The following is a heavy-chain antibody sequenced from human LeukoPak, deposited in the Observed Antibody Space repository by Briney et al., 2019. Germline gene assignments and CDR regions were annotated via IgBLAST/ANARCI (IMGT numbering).Heavy chain of an antibody. D-gene: IGHD1-1*01. CDR1: GFTVSSNY. J-gene: IGHJ4*02. Sequence: PGGSLRLPCAASGFTVSSNYMSWVRQAPGKGLEWVSVIYSGGSTYYADSVKGRFTISRDNSKNTLYLQMNSLRAEDTAVYYCAREVTGTGDYFDYWGQGTLVTVSS. CDR3: AREVTGTGDYFDY. CDR2: IYSGGST. V-gene: IGHV3-53*01.